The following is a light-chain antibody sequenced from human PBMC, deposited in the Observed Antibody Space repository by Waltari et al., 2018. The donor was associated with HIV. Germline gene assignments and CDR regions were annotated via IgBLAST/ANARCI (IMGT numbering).Light chain of an antibody. CDR2: VNSDGSH. CDR1: SGHSNYD. V-gene: IGLV4-69*01. J-gene: IGLJ2*01. Sequence: QLALTQSPSASASVGASVNLTCTLSSGHSNYDIAWHQQQPEKGPRYLMKVNSDGSHKKEDGVPDRFSGSNAGAERYLTISSLQSEDEGDYYCQTWGSGIHVVFGGGTKVTVL. CDR3: QTWGSGIHVV.